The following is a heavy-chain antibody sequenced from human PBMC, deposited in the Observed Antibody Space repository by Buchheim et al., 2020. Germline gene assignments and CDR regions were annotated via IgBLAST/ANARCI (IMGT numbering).Heavy chain of an antibody. CDR3: ATFPDYYDSSGYYGFDY. CDR2: IYYSGST. D-gene: IGHD3-22*01. CDR1: GGSISSYY. Sequence: QVQLQESGPGLVKPSETLSLTCTVSGGSISSYYWSWIRQPPGKGLEWIGYIYYSGSTNYNPSLKSRVTISVDTSKNQFSLKLSPVTAADTAVYYCATFPDYYDSSGYYGFDYWGQGTL. V-gene: IGHV4-59*01. J-gene: IGHJ4*02.